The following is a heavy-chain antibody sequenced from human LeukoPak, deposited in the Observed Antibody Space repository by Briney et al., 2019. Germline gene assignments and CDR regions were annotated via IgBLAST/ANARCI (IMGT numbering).Heavy chain of an antibody. CDR3: TRTGSAWYNWYFDL. J-gene: IGHJ2*01. V-gene: IGHV3-74*01. CDR1: GFTLSSYW. Sequence: GGSLRLSCAASGFTLSSYWMHWVHQVPGKGLVWVSRISSDGSSTDYADSVKGRLTISRDNVKNTLYLQMDNLRAEDTAVYFCTRTGSAWYNWYFDLWGRGTRVTVSS. CDR2: ISSDGSST. D-gene: IGHD6-13*01.